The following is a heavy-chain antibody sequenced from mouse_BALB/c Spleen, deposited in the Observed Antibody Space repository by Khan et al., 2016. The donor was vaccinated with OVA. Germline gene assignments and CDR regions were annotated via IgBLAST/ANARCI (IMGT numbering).Heavy chain of an antibody. J-gene: IGHJ3*01. CDR3: ARRGPGFAY. CDR1: GYSITSDYA. V-gene: IGHV3-2*02. Sequence: EVQLVESGPGLVKPSQSLSLTCTVTGYSITSDYAGNWIRQFPGNKLEWMGYIGYSGSTSYNPSLKSRISITRESSKNQFFLRLNSGTNEDIATYYCARRGPGFAYWGQGTLVTVSA. CDR2: IGYSGST.